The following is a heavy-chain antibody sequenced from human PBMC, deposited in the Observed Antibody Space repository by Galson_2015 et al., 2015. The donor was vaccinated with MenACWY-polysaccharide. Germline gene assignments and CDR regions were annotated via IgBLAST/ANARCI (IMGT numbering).Heavy chain of an antibody. CDR2: IYHDGRT. D-gene: IGHD3-10*01. Sequence: TLSLTCAVSGGSIGSSYWWTWVRQPPGKGLEWIGEIYHDGRTAYIPSLTSRITVSLDEAKNQVSLRLISVTAADTAVYYCAKRPIRASGGGLDVWGQGTTVTVS. J-gene: IGHJ6*02. CDR1: GGSIGSSYW. CDR3: AKRPIRASGGGLDV. V-gene: IGHV4-4*02.